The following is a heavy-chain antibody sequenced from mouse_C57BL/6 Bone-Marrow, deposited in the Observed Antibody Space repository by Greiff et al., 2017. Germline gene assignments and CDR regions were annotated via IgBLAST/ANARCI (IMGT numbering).Heavy chain of an antibody. J-gene: IGHJ4*01. CDR3: AKNLWLRLYYYAMDY. V-gene: IGHV2-5*01. CDR2: IWRGGST. CDR1: GFSLTSYG. Sequence: VQLQQSGPGLVQPSQSLSITCTVSGFSLTSYGVHWVRQSPGKGLEWLGVIWRGGSTDYNAAFMSRLSITKDNSKSQVFFKMNSLQADDTAIYYCAKNLWLRLYYYAMDYWGQGTSVTVSS. D-gene: IGHD2-2*01.